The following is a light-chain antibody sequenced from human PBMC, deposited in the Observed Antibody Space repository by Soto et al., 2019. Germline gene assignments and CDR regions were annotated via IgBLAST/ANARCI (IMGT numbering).Light chain of an antibody. V-gene: IGKV3-20*01. CDR1: QSVNSR. CDR2: GAS. Sequence: EIVLTQSPGTLSLSPGERATLSCRASQSVNSRLAWYQHKPGQAPRLLISGASSRATGIPDRFSGSGSATDCTLTISRLEPEDFALYYCQHYQSGHPITFGQGTRLEIK. CDR3: QHYQSGHPIT. J-gene: IGKJ5*01.